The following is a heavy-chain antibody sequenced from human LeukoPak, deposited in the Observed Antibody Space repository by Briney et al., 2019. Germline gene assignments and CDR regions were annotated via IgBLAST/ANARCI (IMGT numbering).Heavy chain of an antibody. Sequence: AGGSLRLSCAASGFTFSSYAMSWVRQAPGKGLEWVSVISGSGGSTYYAAPVKGRFTISRDHSKNTLYLQMNSLRAEDTAVYYCANLGYRASDYWGQGTLVTVSS. D-gene: IGHD5-12*01. CDR2: ISGSGGST. CDR3: ANLGYRASDY. V-gene: IGHV3-23*01. J-gene: IGHJ4*02. CDR1: GFTFSSYA.